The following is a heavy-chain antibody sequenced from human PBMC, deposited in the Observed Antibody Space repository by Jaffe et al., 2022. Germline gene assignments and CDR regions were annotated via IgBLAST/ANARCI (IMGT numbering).Heavy chain of an antibody. CDR1: GYTFTSYD. CDR2: MNPNSGNT. CDR3: ARPTGYDFWSGYDYYYYMDV. V-gene: IGHV1-8*01. J-gene: IGHJ6*03. Sequence: QVQLVQSGAEVKKPGASVKVSCKASGYTFTSYDINWVRQATGQGLEWMGWMNPNSGNTGYAQKFQGRVTMTRNTSISTAYMELSSLRSEDTAVYYCARPTGYDFWSGYDYYYYMDVWGKGTTVTVSS. D-gene: IGHD3-3*01.